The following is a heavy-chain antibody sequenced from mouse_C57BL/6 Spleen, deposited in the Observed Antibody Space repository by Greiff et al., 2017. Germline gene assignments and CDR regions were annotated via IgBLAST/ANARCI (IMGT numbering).Heavy chain of an antibody. V-gene: IGHV5-4*01. Sequence: DVKLVESGGGLVKPGGSLKLSCAASGFTFSSYAMSWVRQTPEKRLEWVATISDGGSYTYYPDNVKGRFTISRDNAKNNLYLQMSHLKSEDTAMYYCARDGIYYGNYGYFDVWGTGTTGTVSS. CDR1: GFTFSSYA. J-gene: IGHJ1*03. CDR3: ARDGIYYGNYGYFDV. CDR2: ISDGGSYT. D-gene: IGHD2-1*01.